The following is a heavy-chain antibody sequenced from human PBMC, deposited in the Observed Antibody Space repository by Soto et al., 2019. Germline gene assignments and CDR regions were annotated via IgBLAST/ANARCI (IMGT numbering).Heavy chain of an antibody. CDR3: ARSGGSAPFDY. J-gene: IGHJ4*02. D-gene: IGHD2-8*02. V-gene: IGHV4-59*08. CDR2: IYYSGST. Sequence: SETLSLTCTVSGGSISSYYWSWIRQPPGKGLEWIGYIYYSGSTNYNPSLKSRVTISVDTSKNQFSLKLSSVTAADTAVYYCARSGGSAPFDYWGQGTLVTVSS. CDR1: GGSISSYY.